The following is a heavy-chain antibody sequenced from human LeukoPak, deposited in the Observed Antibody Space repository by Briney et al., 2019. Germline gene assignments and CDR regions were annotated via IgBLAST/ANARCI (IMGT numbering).Heavy chain of an antibody. CDR2: TYYRSKWYN. D-gene: IGHD5-18*01. CDR3: ARRRGYSYGYAYFDY. J-gene: IGHJ4*02. Sequence: SQTLSLTCAISGDSVSSNSAAWNWIRQSPSRGLEWLGRTYYRSKWYNDYAVSVKSRITIKPDTSKNQFSLKLSSVTAADTAVYYCARRRGYSYGYAYFDYWGQGTLVTVSS. V-gene: IGHV6-1*01. CDR1: GDSVSSNSAA.